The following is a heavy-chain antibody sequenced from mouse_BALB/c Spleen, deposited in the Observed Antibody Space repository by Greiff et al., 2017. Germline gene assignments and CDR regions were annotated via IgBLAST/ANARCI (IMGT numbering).Heavy chain of an antibody. D-gene: IGHD1-1*01. J-gene: IGHJ2*01. Sequence: QVQLQQSAAELARPGASVKMSCKASGYTFTSYTMHWVKQRPGQGLEWIGYINPSSGYTEYNQKFKDKTTLTADKSSSTAYMQLSSLTSEDSAVYYCARDYGSSYGFDYWGQGTTLTVSS. V-gene: IGHV1-4*02. CDR2: INPSSGYT. CDR1: GYTFTSYT. CDR3: ARDYGSSYGFDY.